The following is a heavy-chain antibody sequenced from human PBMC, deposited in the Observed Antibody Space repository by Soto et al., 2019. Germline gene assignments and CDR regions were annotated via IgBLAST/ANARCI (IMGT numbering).Heavy chain of an antibody. CDR2: IGGSGDNI. CDR3: ARSVSPSGSAGSYYGAQYGMDV. V-gene: IGHV3-23*01. J-gene: IGHJ6*02. D-gene: IGHD3-10*01. CDR1: GFDFSSYA. Sequence: EVHVLESGGGPVQPGGSLRLSCAASGFDFSSYAMSWVRQAPVKGLEWVSGIGGSGDNIYYADSVKGRFTISRDNSKNTTYLQMNRVRGEDTAVYYCARSVSPSGSAGSYYGAQYGMDVWGQGTTVTVSS.